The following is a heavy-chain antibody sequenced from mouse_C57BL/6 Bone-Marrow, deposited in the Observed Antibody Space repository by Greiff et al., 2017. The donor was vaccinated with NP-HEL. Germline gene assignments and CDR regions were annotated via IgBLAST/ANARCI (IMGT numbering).Heavy chain of an antibody. CDR3: ARKDWDYSSPFAY. V-gene: IGHV1-66*01. J-gene: IGHJ3*01. Sequence: VQLQQSGPELVKPGASVKISCKASGYSFTSYYIHWVKQRPGQGLEWIGWIYPGSGNTKYNEKFKGKATLTADTSSSTAYMQLSSLTSEDSAVYYCARKDWDYSSPFAYWGQGTLVTVSA. D-gene: IGHD2-5*01. CDR2: IYPGSGNT. CDR1: GYSFTSYY.